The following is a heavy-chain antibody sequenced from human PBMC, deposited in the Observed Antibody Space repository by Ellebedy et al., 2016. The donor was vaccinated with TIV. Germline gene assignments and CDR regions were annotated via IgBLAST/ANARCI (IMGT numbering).Heavy chain of an antibody. CDR3: VPRMVVAFAY. CDR2: ISNNGGST. CDR1: GLTFRNYA. D-gene: IGHD2-21*01. J-gene: IGHJ4*02. V-gene: IGHV3-64D*09. Sequence: GESLKISCSASGLTFRNYAMHWVRQAPGKGLEYVSAISNNGGSTYYADSVKGRFTISRDNSKNTLYLQMSSLTPKDTAVYYCVPRMVVAFAYWGQGTLVTVSS.